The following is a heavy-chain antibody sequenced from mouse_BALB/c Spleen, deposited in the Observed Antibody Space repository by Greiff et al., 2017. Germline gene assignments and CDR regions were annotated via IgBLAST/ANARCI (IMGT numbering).Heavy chain of an antibody. J-gene: IGHJ3*01. D-gene: IGHD2-4*01. CDR2: ISSGSSTI. CDR1: GFTFSSFG. CDR3: ARFPYDYDAAWFAD. Sequence: EVMLVESGGGLVQPGGSRKLSCAASGFTFSSFGMHWVRQAPEKGLEWVAYISSGSSTIYYADTVKGRFTISRDNPKNTLFLQMTSLRSEDTAMYYCARFPYDYDAAWFADWGQGTLVTVSA. V-gene: IGHV5-17*02.